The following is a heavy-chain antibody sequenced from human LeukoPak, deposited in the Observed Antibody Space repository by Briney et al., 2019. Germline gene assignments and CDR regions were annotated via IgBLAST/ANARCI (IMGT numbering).Heavy chain of an antibody. CDR1: GFTFSSYN. V-gene: IGHV3-48*01. Sequence: GGSLRLSCAASGFTFSSYNMNWVRQAPGKGLEGVSYITSSSSMIYYADSVKGRFTISRDNAKNSLYLQMNSLRAEDTAVYYCARDNAPYSGSYYVGDFEYWGQGTLVTVSS. J-gene: IGHJ4*02. CDR3: ARDNAPYSGSYYVGDFEY. D-gene: IGHD1-26*01. CDR2: ITSSSSMI.